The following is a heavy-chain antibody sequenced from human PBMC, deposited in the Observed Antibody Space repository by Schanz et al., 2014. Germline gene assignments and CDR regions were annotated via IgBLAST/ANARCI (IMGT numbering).Heavy chain of an antibody. D-gene: IGHD3-16*01. J-gene: IGHJ3*01. V-gene: IGHV3-30*04. CDR2: TSTDGTKT. CDR1: GFTFSSYS. Sequence: VQLVESGGGLVKPGGSLRLSCAASGFTFSSYSLAWVRQAPGQGLEKVAVTSTDGTKTYYAASVRGRFTISRDNSKNTVYLQMNSLRSEDTAVYYCTRDRGALINHNDALDLWGQGTMVSVSS. CDR3: TRDRGALINHNDALDL.